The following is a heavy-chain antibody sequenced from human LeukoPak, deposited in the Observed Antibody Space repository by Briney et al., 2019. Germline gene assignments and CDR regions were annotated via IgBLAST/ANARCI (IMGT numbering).Heavy chain of an antibody. D-gene: IGHD2-15*01. Sequence: GGSLRLSCAASGFTISSYWMSWVRQAPGKGLEWVANIKQDGSEKYYVDSVKGRFTISRDNAKNSLYLQMNSLRAEDTAVYYCARAEGGRYCSGGSCYGAWGQGTLVTVSS. V-gene: IGHV3-7*03. CDR2: IKQDGSEK. CDR3: ARAEGGRYCSGGSCYGA. J-gene: IGHJ5*02. CDR1: GFTISSYW.